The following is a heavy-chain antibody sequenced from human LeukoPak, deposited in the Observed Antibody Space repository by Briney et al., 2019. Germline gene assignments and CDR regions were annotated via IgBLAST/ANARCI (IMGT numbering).Heavy chain of an antibody. V-gene: IGHV3-23*01. D-gene: IGHD6-6*01. J-gene: IGHJ4*02. CDR2: VTNGGIT. CDR1: GLTFISHT. CDR3: AQRIAVRPYPFGN. Sequence: GGSLRLSCAASGLTFISHTMNWVRQAPGKGLEYISSVTNGGITYYADSVKGRFTISRDNSKNTLYLQMNSLRAEDTAVYYCAQRIAVRPYPFGNWGQGTLVTVSS.